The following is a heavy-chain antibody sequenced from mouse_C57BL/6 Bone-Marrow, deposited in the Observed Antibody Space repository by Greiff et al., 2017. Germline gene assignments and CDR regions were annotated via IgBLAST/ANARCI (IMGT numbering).Heavy chain of an antibody. D-gene: IGHD5-1*01. CDR3: ARRSTFFYYFDY. J-gene: IGHJ2*01. CDR2: FDPYNDDT. CDR1: GYNFTTYP. V-gene: IGHV1-47*01. Sequence: QVQLKQSGAELVKPGASVKMSCTASGYNFTTYPIAWLKQNTEQSLEWIGNFDPYNDDTKYTPKFQGKATLTVEKSSNTVYLELSRLTSDDSAVYYCARRSTFFYYFDYWGQGTTLTVSA.